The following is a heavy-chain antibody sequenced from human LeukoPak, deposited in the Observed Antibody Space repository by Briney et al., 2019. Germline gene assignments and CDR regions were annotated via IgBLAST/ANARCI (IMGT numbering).Heavy chain of an antibody. CDR2: IYHSGST. V-gene: IGHV4-30-2*01. CDR1: GGSISSGGYS. D-gene: IGHD3-16*01. Sequence: SETLSLTCAVSGGSISSGGYSWSWIRQPPGKGLEWIGYIYHSGSTYYNPSLKSRITISVDRSKNQFSLKLSSVTAADTAVYYCARRLGPWAFDYWGQGTLVTVSS. CDR3: ARRLGPWAFDY. J-gene: IGHJ4*02.